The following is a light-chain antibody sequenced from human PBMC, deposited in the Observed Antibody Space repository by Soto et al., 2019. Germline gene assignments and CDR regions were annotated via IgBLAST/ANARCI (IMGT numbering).Light chain of an antibody. V-gene: IGLV2-14*01. CDR2: EAA. J-gene: IGLJ2*01. CDR3: TSYTSTSTLV. CDR1: SNDIGANNY. Sequence: QSALTQPASGSGSPGQSITISCTGTSNDIGANNYVSWYQHHPGKAPKILIYEAANRPSGVSHRFSGSKSANTASLTISGLQAEDEADYFCTSYTSTSTLVFGGGTKVTVL.